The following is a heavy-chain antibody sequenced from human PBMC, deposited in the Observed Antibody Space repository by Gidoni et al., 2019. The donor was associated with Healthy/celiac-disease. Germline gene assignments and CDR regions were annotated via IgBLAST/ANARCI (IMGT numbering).Heavy chain of an antibody. J-gene: IGHJ5*02. CDR3: ARVLTLFGYSYDNWFDP. CDR2: IYHSGST. CDR1: GGSISSGGYS. Sequence: QLQLQESGSGLVKPSQTLSLTCAVSGGSISSGGYSWSWIRQPPGKGLEWIGYIYHSGSTYYNPSLKSRVTISVDRSKNQFSLKLSSVTAADTAVYFCARVLTLFGYSYDNWFDPWGQGTLVTVSS. V-gene: IGHV4-30-2*01. D-gene: IGHD5-18*01.